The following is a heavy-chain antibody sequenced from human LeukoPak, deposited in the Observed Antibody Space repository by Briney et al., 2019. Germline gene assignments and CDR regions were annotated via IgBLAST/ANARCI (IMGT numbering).Heavy chain of an antibody. CDR1: GGSMSTHY. Sequence: SETLSLTCTVSGGSMSTHYWSWIRQPPGKGLEWVGFIFYSGSATYNPSLQSRLAISLDTSSNQFSLKLSSVTAADTAVYYCARVSVGGTGPDYWGQGTLVSVAS. CDR3: ARVSVGGTGPDY. CDR2: IFYSGSA. J-gene: IGHJ4*02. D-gene: IGHD1-14*01. V-gene: IGHV4-59*11.